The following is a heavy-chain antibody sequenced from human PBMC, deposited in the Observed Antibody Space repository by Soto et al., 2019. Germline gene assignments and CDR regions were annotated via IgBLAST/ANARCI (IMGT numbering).Heavy chain of an antibody. Sequence: SLRLSCAASGFTFSSYAMHWVRQAPGKGLEWLAVISYDGSNKYYADSVKGRFTISRDNSKNTLYLQMNSLRAEDTVVYYCARDPYYDSSGYYNFDYWGQGTLVTVSS. J-gene: IGHJ4*02. CDR3: ARDPYYDSSGYYNFDY. CDR1: GFTFSSYA. CDR2: ISYDGSNK. D-gene: IGHD3-22*01. V-gene: IGHV3-30-3*01.